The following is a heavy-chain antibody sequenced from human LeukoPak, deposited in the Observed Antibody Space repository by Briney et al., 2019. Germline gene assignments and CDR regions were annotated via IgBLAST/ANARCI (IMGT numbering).Heavy chain of an antibody. V-gene: IGHV3-15*01. CDR2: IKSKTDGGTT. CDR1: GVIFNNAW. D-gene: IGHD3-10*01. J-gene: IGHJ4*02. Sequence: GGSLRLSCVASGVIFNNAWMNWVRQAPGKGLEWVGRIKSKTDGGTTDYAAPAKGRFSISRDDSKDTLYLQMNSLRTDDTAVYYCTTGGKEWGQGTLFTVSS. CDR3: TTGGKE.